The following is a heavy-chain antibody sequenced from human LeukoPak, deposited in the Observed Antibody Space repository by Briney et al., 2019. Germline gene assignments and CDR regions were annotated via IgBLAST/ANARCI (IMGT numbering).Heavy chain of an antibody. J-gene: IGHJ3*01. D-gene: IGHD3-10*01. Sequence: SETLSLTCTVSGGSISSSSYYWGWIRQPPGKGLEWIGSTYYSGSTGSTYYNPSFKSRVTILVDTSKNQFSLKLSSVTAADTAVYYCAKPSNYYGSATDAFDFWGQGTMVTVSS. CDR1: GGSISSSSYY. CDR2: TYYSGSTGST. V-gene: IGHV4-39*07. CDR3: AKPSNYYGSATDAFDF.